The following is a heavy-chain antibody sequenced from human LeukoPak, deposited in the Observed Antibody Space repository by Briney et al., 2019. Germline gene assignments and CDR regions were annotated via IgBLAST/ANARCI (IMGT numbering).Heavy chain of an antibody. CDR3: ARKGRLVVATSFYYYGTDV. CDR1: GFTFSTYS. Sequence: PGGSLRLSCAASGFTFSTYSMNWVRQAPGKGLEWVSYISSSSSTMYYADSVKGRFTISRDNAKNSLYLQMNSLRDEDTAVYYCARKGRLVVATSFYYYGTDVWGQGTTVTVSS. CDR2: ISSSSSTM. V-gene: IGHV3-48*02. J-gene: IGHJ6*02. D-gene: IGHD5-12*01.